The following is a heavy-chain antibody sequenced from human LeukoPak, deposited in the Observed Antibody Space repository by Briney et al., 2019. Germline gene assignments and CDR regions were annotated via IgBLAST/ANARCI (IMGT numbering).Heavy chain of an antibody. V-gene: IGHV3-30*18. CDR1: GFTFSSYD. J-gene: IGHJ4*02. CDR3: AKDHAPHFAVVTAILDY. Sequence: PGGSLRLSCAVCGFTFSSYDMHWVRQAPGKGLEWVAVISYDGRNKYYADSVKGRFTISRANSKNTLYLQMNSLRAEDTAVYYCAKDHAPHFAVVTAILDYWGQG. D-gene: IGHD2-21*02. CDR2: ISYDGRNK.